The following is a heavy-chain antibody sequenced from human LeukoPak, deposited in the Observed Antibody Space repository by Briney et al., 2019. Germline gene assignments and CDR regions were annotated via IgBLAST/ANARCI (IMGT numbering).Heavy chain of an antibody. CDR1: GDTFSTYG. CDR3: ARWRLSGDALTTYHYKTVIDNYFDP. J-gene: IGHJ5*02. V-gene: IGHV1-69*04. D-gene: IGHD3-16*02. Sequence: SVKVSCKVSGDTFSTYGISWVRQAPGQGLEWMGRFIPTLDTVKSAQKFRGRLTISADKSSNTAYMELSSLRSDDTAMYFCARWRLSGDALTTYHYKTVIDNYFDPWGQGTLVTVSS. CDR2: FIPTLDTV.